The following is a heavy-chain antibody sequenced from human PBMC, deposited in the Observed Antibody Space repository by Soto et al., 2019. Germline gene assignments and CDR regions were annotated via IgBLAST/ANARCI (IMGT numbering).Heavy chain of an antibody. V-gene: IGHV1-46*01. D-gene: IGHD2-15*01. CDR3: ARDGVVVAGRNWFDP. CDR2: INPRNGNT. Sequence: ASVKVSCKASGYIFTAYYIFWARQAPGQGLDWVGIINPRNGNTEYSQKFQGRVTMTSDTATNTVYMELSSLRSDDTAVYYCARDGVVVAGRNWFDPWGPGTLVTVSS. CDR1: GYIFTAYY. J-gene: IGHJ5*02.